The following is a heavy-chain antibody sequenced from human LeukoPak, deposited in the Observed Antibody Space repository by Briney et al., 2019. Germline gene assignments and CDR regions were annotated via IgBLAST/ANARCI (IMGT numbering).Heavy chain of an antibody. V-gene: IGHV4-34*01. CDR1: GGSFSGSY. CDR3: ASAHPITVGYYFDY. Sequence: PSETLSLTCVVYGGSFSGSYWSWIRQSPGKGLEWIGEINYSGTTNYNPSLKSRVTISVDMSKNQFSLKLSSVTAADTAVYYCASAHPITVGYYFDYWGQGTLVTVSS. D-gene: IGHD2-15*01. J-gene: IGHJ4*02. CDR2: INYSGTT.